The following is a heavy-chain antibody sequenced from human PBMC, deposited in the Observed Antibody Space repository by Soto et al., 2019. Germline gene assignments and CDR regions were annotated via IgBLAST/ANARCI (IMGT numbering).Heavy chain of an antibody. Sequence: ASVKVSCKASGYTFTSFSMHWVRQAPGQRLEWMGWFNAGSGNTKYSQKFQGRVTITRDTSATTAYMELSSLRYEDTAVYYCARESTRTTAPDYWGQGTLVTVSS. CDR1: GYTFTSFS. V-gene: IGHV1-3*01. CDR3: ARESTRTTAPDY. J-gene: IGHJ4*02. D-gene: IGHD4-17*01. CDR2: FNAGSGNT.